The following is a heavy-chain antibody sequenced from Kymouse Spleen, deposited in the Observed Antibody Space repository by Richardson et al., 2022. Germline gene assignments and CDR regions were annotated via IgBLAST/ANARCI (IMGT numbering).Heavy chain of an antibody. V-gene: IGHV3-9*01. CDR3: AKADYSNLDY. J-gene: IGHJ4*02. CDR1: GFTFDDYA. CDR2: ISWNSGSI. Sequence: EVQLVESGGGLVQPGRSLRLSCAASGFTFDDYAMHWVRQAPGKGLEWVSGISWNSGSIGYADSVKGRFTISRDNAKNSLYLQMNSLRAEDTALYYCAKADYSNLDYWGQGTLVTVSS. D-gene: IGHD4-11,IGHD4-11*01.